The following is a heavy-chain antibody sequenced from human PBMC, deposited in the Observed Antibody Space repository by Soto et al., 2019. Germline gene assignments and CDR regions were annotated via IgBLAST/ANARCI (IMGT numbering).Heavy chain of an antibody. CDR3: AKSGSSGWYGWFDP. V-gene: IGHV2-5*01. CDR1: GFSLRTSGVG. J-gene: IGHJ5*02. CDR2: IYWNDDK. Sequence: GPTLVNPTQTLTLTCIFSGFSLRTSGVGVGWIRQPPGKALDWLGFIYWNDDKRYSPSLKSRLTITKDTSKNQVVLTMTNMDPVDTATYYCAKSGSSGWYGWFDPWGQGTLVTVSS. D-gene: IGHD6-19*01.